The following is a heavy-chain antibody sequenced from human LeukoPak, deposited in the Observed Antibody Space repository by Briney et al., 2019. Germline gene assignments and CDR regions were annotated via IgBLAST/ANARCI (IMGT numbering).Heavy chain of an antibody. CDR1: GYTFTSYY. V-gene: IGHV1-46*01. Sequence: GASVKVSCKASGYTFTSYYMHWVRQAPGQGLEWMGIINPSGGSTSYAQKFQGRVTITADESTSTAYMELSSLRSEDTAVYYCARVTHYYDSSGYRREFDPWGQGTLVTVSS. CDR3: ARVTHYYDSSGYRREFDP. J-gene: IGHJ5*02. CDR2: INPSGGST. D-gene: IGHD3-22*01.